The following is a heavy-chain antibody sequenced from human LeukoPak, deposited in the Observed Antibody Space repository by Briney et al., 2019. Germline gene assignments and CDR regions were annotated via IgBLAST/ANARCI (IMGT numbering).Heavy chain of an antibody. D-gene: IGHD3-10*01. CDR1: GDSVSSNSAA. CDR2: TYYRSKWYN. Sequence: SQTLSLTCAISGDSVSSNSAAWNWIRQSPSRGLEWLGRTYYRSKWYNDYAVSAKSRITINPDTSKNQFSLQLNSVTAADTAVYYCARHVVSDGWFGVPMNWFDPWGQGTLVTVSS. V-gene: IGHV6-1*01. CDR3: ARHVVSDGWFGVPMNWFDP. J-gene: IGHJ5*02.